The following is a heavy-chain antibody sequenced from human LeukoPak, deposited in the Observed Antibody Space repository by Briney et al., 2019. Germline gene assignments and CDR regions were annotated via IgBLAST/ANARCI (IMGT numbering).Heavy chain of an antibody. Sequence: ASVKVSCKPSGYPFTYYRIIWVRQAPGQGLEWMGWSSAYNANPKYAQKFQGRVTMTRDTSTSTVYMELSSLRSEDTAVYYCARDETDDAFDFWGQGTMVTVSS. CDR2: SSAYNANP. V-gene: IGHV1-18*01. CDR1: GYPFTYYR. J-gene: IGHJ3*01. CDR3: ARDETDDAFDF.